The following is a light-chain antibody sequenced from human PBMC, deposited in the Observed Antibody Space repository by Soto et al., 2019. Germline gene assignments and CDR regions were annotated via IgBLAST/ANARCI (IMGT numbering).Light chain of an antibody. V-gene: IGKV1-5*03. J-gene: IGKJ1*01. Sequence: VQMTQSXSSLSAKIGEXXXXXXXASQTISSWLAWYQQKXGKAPRLLIYKASXLKSGVPARFSGSGSGTDFTLTITSLQPEDFATYYCQQSYDTPRTFGQGTNVAIK. CDR1: QTISSW. CDR3: QQSYDTPRT. CDR2: KAS.